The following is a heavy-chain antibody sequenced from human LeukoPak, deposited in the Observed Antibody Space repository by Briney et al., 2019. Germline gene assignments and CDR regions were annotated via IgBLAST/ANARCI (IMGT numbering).Heavy chain of an antibody. CDR1: GGSFSGYY. D-gene: IGHD3-16*02. CDR3: ARLNTFGGVIASQD. Sequence: MTSETLSLTCAVYGGSFSGYYWSWIRQPPGKGLEWIGEINHSGSTNYNPSLKSRVTISVDTSKNQFSLKLSSVTAADTAVYYCARLNTFGGVIASQDWGQGTLVTVSS. J-gene: IGHJ4*02. V-gene: IGHV4-34*01. CDR2: INHSGST.